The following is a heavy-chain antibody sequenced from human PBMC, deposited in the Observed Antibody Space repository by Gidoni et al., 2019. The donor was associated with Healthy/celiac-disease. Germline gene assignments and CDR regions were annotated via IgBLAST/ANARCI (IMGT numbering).Heavy chain of an antibody. CDR3: ATEGGGRPNYYYYGMDV. Sequence: FTISRDNAKNTLYLQMNSLRAEDTAVYYCATEGGGRPNYYYYGMDVWGQGTTVTVSS. J-gene: IGHJ6*02. D-gene: IGHD2-15*01. V-gene: IGHV3-74*01.